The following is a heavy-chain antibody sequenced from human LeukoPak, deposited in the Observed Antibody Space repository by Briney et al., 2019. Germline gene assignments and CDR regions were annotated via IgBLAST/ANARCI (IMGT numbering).Heavy chain of an antibody. Sequence: ASVKVSCKASGYTFIDYYIHWVRQAPGEGLEWMGWINPNSGGTNYAQKFQGRVTMTRDTSISTAYMELSRLRSDDTAVYYCARDQRRGYDILTGFDYWGQGTLVTVSS. D-gene: IGHD3-9*01. CDR2: INPNSGGT. CDR3: ARDQRRGYDILTGFDY. V-gene: IGHV1-2*02. CDR1: GYTFIDYY. J-gene: IGHJ4*02.